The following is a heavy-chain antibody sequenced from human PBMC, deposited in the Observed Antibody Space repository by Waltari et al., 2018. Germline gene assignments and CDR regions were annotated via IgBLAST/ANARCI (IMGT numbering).Heavy chain of an antibody. CDR3: ARGLLMNPVLIDF. Sequence: QVQLVESGGDVVQPGRSLRLSCAASGFPFSSYGMHWVRQAPGKWLEWVTVIWFDGNNKYYADSVKGRFTISRDNSKSTLYLQMDSLTAEDTAVYYCARGLLMNPVLIDFWGQGTLVTVSS. J-gene: IGHJ4*02. D-gene: IGHD3-16*01. CDR2: IWFDGNNK. CDR1: GFPFSSYG. V-gene: IGHV3-33*01.